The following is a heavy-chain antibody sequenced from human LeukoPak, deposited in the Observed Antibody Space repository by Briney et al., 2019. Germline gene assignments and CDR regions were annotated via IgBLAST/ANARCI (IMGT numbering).Heavy chain of an antibody. Sequence: GGSLRLSCAASGFTFSSYAMHCARQAPGKGLEWVAVISYDGSNKYYADSVKGRFTISRDNSKNTLYLQMNSLRAEDTAVYYCARSRPYYYDSSGYSFDYWGQGTLVTVSS. CDR1: GFTFSSYA. J-gene: IGHJ4*02. CDR2: ISYDGSNK. V-gene: IGHV3-30-3*01. CDR3: ARSRPYYYDSSGYSFDY. D-gene: IGHD3-22*01.